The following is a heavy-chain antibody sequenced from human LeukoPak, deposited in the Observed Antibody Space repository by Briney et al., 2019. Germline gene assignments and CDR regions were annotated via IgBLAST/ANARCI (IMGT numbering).Heavy chain of an antibody. D-gene: IGHD3-22*01. V-gene: IGHV1-18*01. CDR3: ARGATYYYDSSGYYFDY. Sequence: GASVNVSFKASGYTFTIYGISWVRQAPGQGLEWMGWISAYNGNTNYAQKLQGRVTMTTDTSTSTAYMELRSLRSDDTAVYYCARGATYYYDSSGYYFDYWGQGTLVTVSS. J-gene: IGHJ4*02. CDR2: ISAYNGNT. CDR1: GYTFTIYG.